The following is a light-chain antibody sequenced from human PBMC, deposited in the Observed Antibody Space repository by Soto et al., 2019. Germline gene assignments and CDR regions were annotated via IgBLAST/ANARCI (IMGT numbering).Light chain of an antibody. CDR1: QSVSIL. CDR2: GAS. V-gene: IGKV3-20*01. J-gene: IGKJ1*01. Sequence: EIVMRQAPPTRAGSPGERAILSCRASQSVSILLAWYQQKPGQAPRLLIYGASTRATDVPDRFSGSGSGADFTLTISRLEPEDFAVYYCQQYGRSGTFGQGTKVDIK. CDR3: QQYGRSGT.